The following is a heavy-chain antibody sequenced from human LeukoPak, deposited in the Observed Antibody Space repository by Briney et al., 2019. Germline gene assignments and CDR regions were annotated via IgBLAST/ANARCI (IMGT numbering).Heavy chain of an antibody. V-gene: IGHV4-59*01. CDR1: GGSFSSYY. CDR3: ASSYYDFWSGSSNWFDP. J-gene: IGHJ5*02. D-gene: IGHD3-3*01. Sequence: SETLSLTCTVSGGSFSSYYWSWIRQPPGKGLEWIGYIYYSGSTNHNPSLKSRVTISVDTSKNQFPLRLSSVTAADTAVYYCASSYYDFWSGSSNWFDPWGQGTLVTVSS. CDR2: IYYSGST.